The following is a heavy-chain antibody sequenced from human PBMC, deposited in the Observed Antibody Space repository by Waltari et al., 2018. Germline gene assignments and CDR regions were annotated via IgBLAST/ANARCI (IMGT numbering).Heavy chain of an antibody. Sequence: EVQLVQSGAEVKKPGATVKISCKVSGYTFTDYYMHWVQQAPGKGLEWMGLVDPEDGETKYAEKFQGRVTIIADTSIDIAYMELSSLRSEDTAVYYCSTGGKSYSFDYWGQGTLVTVSP. CDR2: VDPEDGET. D-gene: IGHD6-25*01. CDR1: GYTFTDYY. V-gene: IGHV1-69-2*01. J-gene: IGHJ4*02. CDR3: STGGKSYSFDY.